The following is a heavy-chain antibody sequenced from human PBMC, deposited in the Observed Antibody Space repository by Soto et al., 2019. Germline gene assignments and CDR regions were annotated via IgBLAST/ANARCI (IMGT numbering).Heavy chain of an antibody. V-gene: IGHV3-33*01. CDR1: GFTFSTYG. D-gene: IGHD1-1*01. J-gene: IGHJ4*02. CDR2: IWSDGSNK. CDR3: ARQSLGNIRLRGFDY. Sequence: SLRLSCAASGFTFSTYGMHWVRQAPGKGVEGVALIWSDGSNKYYADSVKGRFTISRDNSKKTLYLQMNSLRAEDTAVYYCARQSLGNIRLRGFDYWGQGALVTVSS.